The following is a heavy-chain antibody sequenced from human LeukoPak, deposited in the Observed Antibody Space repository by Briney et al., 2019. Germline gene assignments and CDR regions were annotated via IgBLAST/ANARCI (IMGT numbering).Heavy chain of an antibody. D-gene: IGHD4/OR15-4a*01. V-gene: IGHV3-7*05. J-gene: IGHJ4*02. CDR3: PRDDYGSLDY. Sequence: GGSLRPSSAASGFTVSAYWMAWVRQGPGKGQEWAANIKQTEGAEYNVAPLKGRFTNSRDNAKDSLYLRMNSLRVEDTAVYYCPRDDYGSLDYWGEGNLVTVSS. CDR2: IKQTEGAE. CDR1: GFTVSAYW.